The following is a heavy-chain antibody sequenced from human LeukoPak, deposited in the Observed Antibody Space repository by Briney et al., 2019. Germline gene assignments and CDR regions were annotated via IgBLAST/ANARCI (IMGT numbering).Heavy chain of an antibody. V-gene: IGHV3-21*01. Sequence: GGSLRLSCAASAFTFSNYSMNWVRQAPGKGLEWVASISSRSSYIYYGDSMKGRFTVSRDNAKNSLYLQMNSLRAEDTAVYYCARAWSDGWDAFDIWGQGTMVTVSS. J-gene: IGHJ3*02. CDR2: ISSRSSYI. CDR3: ARAWSDGWDAFDI. CDR1: AFTFSNYS. D-gene: IGHD1-1*01.